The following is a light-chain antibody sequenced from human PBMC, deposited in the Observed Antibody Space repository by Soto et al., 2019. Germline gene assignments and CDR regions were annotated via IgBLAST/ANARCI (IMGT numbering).Light chain of an antibody. J-gene: IGLJ2*01. Sequence: QSELTQPPSASGTPGQRGTISCSGSSSKIGSNYVYWYQQLPGTAPKLLIYRNNQRPSGVPDRFSGSKSGTSASLAISGLRSEDEADYYCAAWDDSLSGVVFGGGTKLTVL. CDR2: RNN. V-gene: IGLV1-47*01. CDR1: SSKIGSNY. CDR3: AAWDDSLSGVV.